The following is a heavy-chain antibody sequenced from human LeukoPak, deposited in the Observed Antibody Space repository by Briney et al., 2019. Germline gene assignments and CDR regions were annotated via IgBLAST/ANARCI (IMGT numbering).Heavy chain of an antibody. CDR1: VYTFTSYD. J-gene: IGHJ4*02. CDR3: AREGSRGYFDY. Sequence: ASVKVSFTASVYTFTSYDINWVRQTPGQGGEWMGWISAYNGNTNYAQKLQGRGTMPTDTSTSTAYMELTSLRSDDTAVYYCAREGSRGYFDYWGQGTLVTVSS. CDR2: ISAYNGNT. V-gene: IGHV1-18*01. D-gene: IGHD2-15*01.